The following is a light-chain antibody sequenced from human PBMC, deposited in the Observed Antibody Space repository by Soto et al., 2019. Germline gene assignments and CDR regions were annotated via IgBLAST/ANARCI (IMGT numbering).Light chain of an antibody. CDR2: GVS. CDR3: EQYGSSPRT. V-gene: IGKV3-20*01. Sequence: EIVLTQSPGTLSLSLVERATLSCRASQSVSSNYFAWYQQKPGQAPRLLIYGVSSRATGIPDRFSGSGSGTDFTLTISRLEPEDFAVYYCEQYGSSPRTFGQGTKVDIK. CDR1: QSVSSNY. J-gene: IGKJ1*01.